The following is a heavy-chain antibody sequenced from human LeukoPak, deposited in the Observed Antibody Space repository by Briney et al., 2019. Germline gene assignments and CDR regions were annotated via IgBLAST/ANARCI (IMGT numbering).Heavy chain of an antibody. CDR3: ARTRIVVVTTIPTS. CDR2: ISSSSSTI. J-gene: IGHJ5*02. D-gene: IGHD2-21*02. V-gene: IGHV3-48*01. CDR1: GFTFSSYS. Sequence: PGGSLRLSCAASGFTFSSYSMNWVRQAPGKGLEWVSYISSSSSTIYYADSVKGRFTISRDNSKNTLYLQMNSLRAEDTAVYYCARTRIVVVTTIPTSWGQGTLVTVSS.